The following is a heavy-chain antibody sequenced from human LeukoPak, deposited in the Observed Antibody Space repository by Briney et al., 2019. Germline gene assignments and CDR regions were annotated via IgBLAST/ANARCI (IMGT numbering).Heavy chain of an antibody. CDR1: GGSVSSYY. CDR3: ARRYYDILTGYYHPRYNWFDP. V-gene: IGHV4-59*02. J-gene: IGHJ5*02. Sequence: SETLSLTCTVSGGSVSSYYWSWIRQPPGKGLEWIGYIYYSGSTNYNPSLKSRVTISVDTSKNQFSLKLSSVTAADTAVYYRARRYYDILTGYYHPRYNWFDPWGQGTLVTVSS. CDR2: IYYSGST. D-gene: IGHD3-9*01.